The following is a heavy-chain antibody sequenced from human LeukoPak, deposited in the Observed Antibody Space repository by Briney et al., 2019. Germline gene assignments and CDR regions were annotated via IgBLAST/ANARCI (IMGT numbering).Heavy chain of an antibody. CDR1: GGSISSYY. J-gene: IGHJ4*02. D-gene: IGHD3-3*01. CDR2: IYYSGST. CDR3: ARQGITIDY. Sequence: SETLSLTCTVPGGSISSYYWSWIRQPPGKGLEWIGYIYYSGSTNYNPSLKSRVTISVDTSKNQFSPKLSSVTAADTAVYYCARQGITIDYWGQGTLVTVSS. V-gene: IGHV4-59*08.